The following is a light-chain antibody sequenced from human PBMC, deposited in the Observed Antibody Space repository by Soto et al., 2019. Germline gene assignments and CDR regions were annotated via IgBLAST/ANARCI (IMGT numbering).Light chain of an antibody. J-gene: IGKJ4*01. V-gene: IGKV1-5*03. CDR3: QQLNSYPRT. Sequence: EIQMTQSPSTLSAFVGDRITITCRASQTISSWLAWYQQKPGKDTEIMIYKAYTLKSGVPSRFSRSGSGTEFTLTISSLQPEEFATYYCQQLNSYPRTFGGCTKV. CDR1: QTISSW. CDR2: KAY.